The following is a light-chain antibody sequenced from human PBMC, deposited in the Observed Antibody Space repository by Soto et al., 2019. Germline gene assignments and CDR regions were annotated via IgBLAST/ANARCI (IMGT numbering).Light chain of an antibody. CDR1: QSVSTN. CDR3: QQYNTWPPIT. J-gene: IGKJ5*01. CDR2: GAS. Sequence: EIVMTQSPATLSVSPGERATLSCRASQSVSTNLAWYQQKPGQAPRLLIFGASTRATGIPARFSGSGSGTEFNLTISSLQSEDFAVYYCQQYNTWPPITFGPGTRRDIK. V-gene: IGKV3-15*01.